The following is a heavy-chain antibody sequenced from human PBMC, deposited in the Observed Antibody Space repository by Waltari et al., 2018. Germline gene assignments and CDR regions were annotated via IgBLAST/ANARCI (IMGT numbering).Heavy chain of an antibody. J-gene: IGHJ3*02. V-gene: IGHV1-8*02. CDR1: GYTFTSYA. CDR2: MNPNSGNT. Sequence: QVQLVQSGAEVKKPGASVKVSCKASGYTFTSYAMHWVRQAPGQRLEWMGWMNPNSGNTGYAQKFQGRVTMTRNTSISTAYMELSSLRSEDTAVYYCARTVSGAFDIWGQGTMVTVSS. CDR3: ARTVSGAFDI.